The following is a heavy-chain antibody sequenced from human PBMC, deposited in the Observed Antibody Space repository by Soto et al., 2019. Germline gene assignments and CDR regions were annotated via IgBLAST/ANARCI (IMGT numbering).Heavy chain of an antibody. CDR2: ISYIGST. J-gene: IGHJ4*02. Sequence: SETLSLTCTVSDGSISSGTSYWSWIRQHPGKGLEWIGYISYIGSTYYNPSLKSRVTISVDTSKNQFSLKLTSVTAADTALYYCARDIIVEGGLDYWGQRTLVTVSS. D-gene: IGHD2-2*01. V-gene: IGHV4-31*03. CDR3: ARDIIVEGGLDY. CDR1: DGSISSGTSY.